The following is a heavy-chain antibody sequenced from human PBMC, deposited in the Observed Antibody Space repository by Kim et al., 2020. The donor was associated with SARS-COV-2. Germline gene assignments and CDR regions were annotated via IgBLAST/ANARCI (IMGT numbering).Heavy chain of an antibody. Sequence: GGSLRLSCATSGFSFSNTWMTWVRQAPGKGLQLVGHIKTKPDGGTTDYAAPVRGRFTISRDDSENTLYLQMNTLKTEDTAVYYCTTYRRASDFWGQGTLV. D-gene: IGHD1-26*01. CDR2: IKTKPDGGTT. V-gene: IGHV3-15*01. CDR3: TTYRRASDF. CDR1: GFSFSNTW. J-gene: IGHJ4*02.